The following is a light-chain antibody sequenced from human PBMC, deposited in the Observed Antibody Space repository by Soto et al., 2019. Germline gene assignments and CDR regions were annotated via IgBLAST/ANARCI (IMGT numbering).Light chain of an antibody. V-gene: IGLV2-14*03. Sequence: QSALTQPASVSGSPGQSITISCTGTSSDVGAYNYVSWYQQHPGKAPKLMIYAVSNRPSGVSNRFSGSKSANTASLTISGLQAGDEAYYYCSSYTSSSTWLFGGGTKLTVL. CDR2: AVS. J-gene: IGLJ3*02. CDR3: SSYTSSSTWL. CDR1: SSDVGAYNY.